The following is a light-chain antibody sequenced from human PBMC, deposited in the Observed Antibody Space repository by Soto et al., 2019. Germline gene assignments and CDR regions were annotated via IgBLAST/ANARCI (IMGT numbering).Light chain of an antibody. J-gene: IGKJ1*01. CDR1: QNISSY. CDR2: DVS. CDR3: QQHSTWPRT. Sequence: IVLTQTPVTLSLSPGERATLSCRASQNISSYLISYQQKPGQAPRLLMYDVSNSATGIPARFSGCGSGTDSAITISSLDTEDLADYYCQQHSTWPRTCGQGPKVEIK. V-gene: IGKV3-11*01.